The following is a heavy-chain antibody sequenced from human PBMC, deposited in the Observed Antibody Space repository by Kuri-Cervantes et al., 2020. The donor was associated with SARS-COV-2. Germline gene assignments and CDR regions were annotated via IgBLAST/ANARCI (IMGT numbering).Heavy chain of an antibody. CDR3: ARIPYSSGSGDYYYYGMDV. CDR2: IDWDDDK. V-gene: IGHV2-70*11. CDR1: GFSLSTSGVG. Sequence: SGPTLVKPTQTLTLTCTFSGFSLSTSGVGVGWIRQPPGKALEWLARIDWDDDKYYSTSLKTRLTISKDTSKNQVVLTMTNMDPVDTATYYCARIPYSSGSGDYYYYGMDVWGQGTTVTVSS. D-gene: IGHD6-19*01. J-gene: IGHJ6*02.